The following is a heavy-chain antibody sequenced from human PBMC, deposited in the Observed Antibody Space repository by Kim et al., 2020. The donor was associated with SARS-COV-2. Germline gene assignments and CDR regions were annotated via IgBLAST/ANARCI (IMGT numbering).Heavy chain of an antibody. CDR3: AKHEVVGIVVVPAAMTPRGLYLDR. J-gene: IGHJ2*01. CDR1: GGSISSSSYY. CDR2: IYYSGST. Sequence: SETLSLTCTVSGGSISSSSYYWGWIRQPPGKGLEWIGSIYYSGSTYYNPSLKSRVTMSVDTSKNQFSLKLSSVTAADTAVYYCAKHEVVGIVVVPAAMTPRGLYLDRWGRGTLVTVSS. D-gene: IGHD2-2*01. V-gene: IGHV4-39*01.